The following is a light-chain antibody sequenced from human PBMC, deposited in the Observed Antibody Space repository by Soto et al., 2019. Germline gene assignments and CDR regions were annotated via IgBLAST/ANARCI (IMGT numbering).Light chain of an antibody. CDR2: EGN. CDR3: CSYAGSGAAV. J-gene: IGLJ1*01. Sequence: QSVLTQPASVSGSPGQSITISCTGTSSDAGSYKLVSWYQQHPGKAPKFIIYEGNKRPSGVSNRFSGSESGNTASLTISGLQAEDEADYYCCSYAGSGAAVFGIGTKV. V-gene: IGLV2-23*01. CDR1: SSDAGSYKL.